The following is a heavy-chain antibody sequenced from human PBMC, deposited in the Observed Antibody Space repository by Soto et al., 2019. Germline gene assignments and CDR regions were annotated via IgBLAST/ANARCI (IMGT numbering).Heavy chain of an antibody. D-gene: IGHD3-22*01. CDR1: GFTFSSYS. V-gene: IGHV3-21*01. CDR2: ISSSSSYI. CDR3: ARDHPNYYDSNRFDP. Sequence: GGSLRLSCAASGFTFSSYSMNWVRQAPGKGLEWVSSISSSSSYIYYADSVKGRFTISRDNAKNSLYLQMNSLRAEDTAVYYCARDHPNYYDSNRFDPWGQGTLVTAPQ. J-gene: IGHJ5*02.